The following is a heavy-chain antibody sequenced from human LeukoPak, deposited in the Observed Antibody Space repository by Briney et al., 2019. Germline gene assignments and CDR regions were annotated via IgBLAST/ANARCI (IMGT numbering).Heavy chain of an antibody. CDR2: ISSSGSTI. V-gene: IGHV3-11*01. Sequence: PGGSLRLSCAASGFTFSDYYMSWIRQAPGKGLEWVSYISSSGSTIHYADSVKGRFTISRDNAKNSLYLQMNSLRAEDTAVYYCARDAVVVIATSGSDDAFDIWGQGTMVTVSS. D-gene: IGHD2-21*01. CDR3: ARDAVVVIATSGSDDAFDI. CDR1: GFTFSDYY. J-gene: IGHJ3*02.